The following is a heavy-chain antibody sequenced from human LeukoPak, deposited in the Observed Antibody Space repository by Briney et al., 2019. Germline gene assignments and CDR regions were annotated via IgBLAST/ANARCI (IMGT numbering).Heavy chain of an antibody. D-gene: IGHD2-21*02. J-gene: IGHJ5*02. CDR2: VASSGTS. CDR3: ARVVRGVVTSNWFDP. V-gene: IGHV4-59*01. CDR1: GDSLNTYY. Sequence: PSETLSFTCTVSGDSLNTYYWTWIRQTPGKELEWIGFVASSGTSNYNPSLKGRVSISIDTSKNQFSLALTSVTPADTAVYYCARVVRGVVTSNWFDPWGQGTLVPVSS.